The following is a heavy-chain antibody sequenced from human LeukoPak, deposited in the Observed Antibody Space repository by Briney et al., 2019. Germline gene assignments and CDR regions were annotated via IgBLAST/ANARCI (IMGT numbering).Heavy chain of an antibody. Sequence: SETLSLTCTVSGGSISSYYWSWIRQSPGKGLECIGYIHYTGSTNYNPSLKSRVTISVETSKNQFSLNLSSVTAADTAVFYCARRSGSYHYYMDVRSKGTTVTVSS. CDR3: ARRSGSYHYYMDV. V-gene: IGHV4-59*12. D-gene: IGHD1-26*01. CDR2: IHYTGST. J-gene: IGHJ6*03. CDR1: GGSISSYY.